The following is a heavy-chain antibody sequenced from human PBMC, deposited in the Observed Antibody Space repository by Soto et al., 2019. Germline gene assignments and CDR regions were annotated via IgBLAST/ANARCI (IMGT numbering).Heavy chain of an antibody. J-gene: IGHJ4*02. Sequence: QVHLVQSGAEVKKPGSSVKVSCKASGDTFSTYTINWVRQAPGQRLEWMGRIIPMLGMSNYALKFQGRVTSTADRSTTTVYLHLSSLRSDDTAVYYFVGSYGSGSRAFDFWGQGTLVTVSS. CDR2: IIPMLGMS. CDR1: GDTFSTYT. V-gene: IGHV1-69*02. CDR3: VGSYGSGSRAFDF. D-gene: IGHD3-10*01.